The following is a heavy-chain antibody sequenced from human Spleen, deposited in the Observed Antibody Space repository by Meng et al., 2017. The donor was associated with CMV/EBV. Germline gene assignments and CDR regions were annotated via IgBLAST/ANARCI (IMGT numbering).Heavy chain of an antibody. D-gene: IGHD3-10*01. Sequence: GSLRLSCAVYGGSFSDYYWSWIRQPPGKGLEWIGEINHSGSTNYNPSLKSRVTISVDTSKNQFSLKLSSVTAADTAVYYCARGPVSYQYGSGFSGFGPWGQGTRVTVSS. CDR1: GGSFSDYY. CDR3: ARGPVSYQYGSGFSGFGP. V-gene: IGHV4-34*01. J-gene: IGHJ5*02. CDR2: INHSGST.